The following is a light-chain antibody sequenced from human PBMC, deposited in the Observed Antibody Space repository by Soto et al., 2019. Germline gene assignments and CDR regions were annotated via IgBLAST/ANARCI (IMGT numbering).Light chain of an antibody. CDR3: PLYDNPPT. CDR1: QSVSSGH. CDR2: GIS. Sequence: EIVLTQSPGTLYLSPGERGTLSCRASQSVSSGHLAWYQQKPGQAPRLLIYGISARANDIPDRFSGSGSGTDFTLTISRLEPEDFAVYSCPLYDNPPTFGQGTRLAIK. V-gene: IGKV3-20*01. J-gene: IGKJ5*01.